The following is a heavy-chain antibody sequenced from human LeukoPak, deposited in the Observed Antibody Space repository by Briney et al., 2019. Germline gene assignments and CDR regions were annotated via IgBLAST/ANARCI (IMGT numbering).Heavy chain of an antibody. D-gene: IGHD6-13*01. CDR3: ASLIAAAGNLEHYYYSYYMDV. CDR1: GFTFSSYS. V-gene: IGHV3-21*01. CDR2: ISNSSSSI. J-gene: IGHJ6*03. Sequence: MSGGSLRLSCAASGFTFSSYSMNWVRQPPGKGLEWVSSISNSSSSIYYAAPVNGRFTISRDNAKNSLYLKMKSLRAEDTAVYYCASLIAAAGNLEHYYYSYYMDVWGKGTTVTVSS.